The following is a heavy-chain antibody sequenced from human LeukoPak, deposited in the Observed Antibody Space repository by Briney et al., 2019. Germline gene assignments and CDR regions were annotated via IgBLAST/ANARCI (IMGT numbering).Heavy chain of an antibody. CDR1: GFTFSSYA. J-gene: IGHJ4*02. D-gene: IGHD1-26*01. V-gene: IGHV3-23*01. CDR3: AKNLHSGSYPCLDY. Sequence: PGGSLRLSCAASGFTFSSYAMSWVRQAPGKGLEWVSAISGSGGSTYYADSVKGRFTISRDNSKNTLYLQMNSLRAEDTAVYYCAKNLHSGSYPCLDYWGQGTLVTVSS. CDR2: ISGSGGST.